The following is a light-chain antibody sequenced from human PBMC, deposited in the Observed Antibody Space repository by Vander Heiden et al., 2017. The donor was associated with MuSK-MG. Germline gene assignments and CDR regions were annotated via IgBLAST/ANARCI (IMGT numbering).Light chain of an antibody. CDR3: MQALQTPPT. V-gene: IGKV2-28*01. CDR1: QSLRHSNGYNY. Sequence: DIVMPQSPLSLPVTPGEPASISCRSSQSLRHSNGYNYLDWYLQKPGQSPQLLIYLGSNRASGVPDRFSGRGSGTDFTMKISRVEAEDVGVYYCMQALQTPPTFGQGTKVEIK. CDR2: LGS. J-gene: IGKJ1*01.